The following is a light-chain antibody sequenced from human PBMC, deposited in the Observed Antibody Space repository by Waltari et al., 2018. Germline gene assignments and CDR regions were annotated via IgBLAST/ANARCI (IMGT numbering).Light chain of an antibody. Sequence: QSVLTQPPSASGTPGQRVTISCSGSYSNIGSNIVTWYQQLPGTAPKLLIYSNDYRPSGGPVRFSGSKSGTSASLAISGLQSEDEADYYCATWDDRLTGVVFGGGTRVTVL. CDR1: YSNIGSNI. CDR3: ATWDDRLTGVV. J-gene: IGLJ2*01. CDR2: SND. V-gene: IGLV1-44*01.